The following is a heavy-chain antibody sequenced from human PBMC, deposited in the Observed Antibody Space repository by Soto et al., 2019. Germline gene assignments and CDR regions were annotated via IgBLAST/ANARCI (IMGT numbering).Heavy chain of an antibody. CDR1: GGSIISNDGYH. D-gene: IGHD2-15*01. J-gene: IGHJ4*02. CDR2: IYYSGNT. CDR3: ARLHRGNRSIDY. Sequence: PSETLSLTCTVSGGSIISNDGYHWSWIRQHPGKGLEWIGYIYYSGNTYYNPSLKSRVTISVDTSKNQFSLKLSSVTAADTAVYYCARLHRGNRSIDYRCRRTLVTVSA. V-gene: IGHV4-31*03.